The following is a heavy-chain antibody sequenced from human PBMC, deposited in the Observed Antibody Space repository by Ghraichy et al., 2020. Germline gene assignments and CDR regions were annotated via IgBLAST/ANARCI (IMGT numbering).Heavy chain of an antibody. CDR2: MNPNSGNT. V-gene: IGHV1-8*01. D-gene: IGHD6-13*01. CDR1: GYTFTSYD. Sequence: ASVKVSCKASGYTFTSYDINWVRQATGQGLEWMGWMNPNSGNTGYAQKFQGRVTMTRNTSISTAYMELSSLRSEDTAVYYCARARIAALNWFDPWGQGTLVTVS. J-gene: IGHJ5*02. CDR3: ARARIAALNWFDP.